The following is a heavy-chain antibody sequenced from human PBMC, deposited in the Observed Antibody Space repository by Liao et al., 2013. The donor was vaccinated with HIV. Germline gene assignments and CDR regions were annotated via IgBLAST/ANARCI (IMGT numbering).Heavy chain of an antibody. V-gene: IGHV4-34*01. Sequence: QGQLKQWGTGLLKPSETLSRTCAVYVGSFSNYYWSWIRQPPGKGLEWIGEINHSGKTNYNPSLKSRVTISVDASRNQFSLKVRSVTAADTAMYFCARENDYSQYVIDYWGQGTLITVSS. J-gene: IGHJ4*02. CDR1: VGSFSNYY. D-gene: IGHD4-11*01. CDR2: INHSGKT. CDR3: ARENDYSQYVIDY.